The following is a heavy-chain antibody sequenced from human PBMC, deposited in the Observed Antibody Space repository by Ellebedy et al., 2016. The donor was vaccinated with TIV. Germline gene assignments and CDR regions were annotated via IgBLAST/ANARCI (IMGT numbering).Heavy chain of an antibody. J-gene: IGHJ3*01. CDR2: INHSGSA. Sequence: SETLSLTCTVSGGSISSSNYYCVWIRQPPGKGLEWIGEINHSGSANYNPSLKSRVTISVDTSKNQFSLKLTSVTAADTAVYYCATVGGTYYVVQLWGQGTMVTVSS. CDR3: ATVGGTYYVVQL. D-gene: IGHD1-26*01. V-gene: IGHV4-39*07. CDR1: GGSISSSNYY.